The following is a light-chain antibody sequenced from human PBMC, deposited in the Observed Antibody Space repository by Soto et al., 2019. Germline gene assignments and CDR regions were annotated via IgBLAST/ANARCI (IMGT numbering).Light chain of an antibody. CDR1: QDISNY. Sequence: DIQMTQSPSSLSVSVGDRVTITCRASQDISNYLAWFQQKPGKAPKSLIYAASSLRSGVPSRFSGSGSGTDFTLTISGLQPEDFGTYYCQHYNTYPITFGQGTRLEIK. V-gene: IGKV1-16*01. CDR2: AAS. J-gene: IGKJ5*01. CDR3: QHYNTYPIT.